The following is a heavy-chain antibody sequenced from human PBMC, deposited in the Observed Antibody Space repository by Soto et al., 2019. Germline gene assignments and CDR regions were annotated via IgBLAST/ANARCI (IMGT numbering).Heavy chain of an antibody. J-gene: IGHJ4*02. CDR2: DFHTGST. Sequence: QVQLQESGPGLVKTSGTLSLTCAVSGDSISSSSSWWSWVRQSPGKGLEWIGEDFHTGSTNYNPSLTCRLTLSVDKSKNQCSLKLSSVTAADPAVYYCARTLGAAGTALEYWGQGTLVTVS. CDR1: GDSISSSSSW. CDR3: ARTLGAAGTALEY. V-gene: IGHV4-4*02. D-gene: IGHD6-13*01.